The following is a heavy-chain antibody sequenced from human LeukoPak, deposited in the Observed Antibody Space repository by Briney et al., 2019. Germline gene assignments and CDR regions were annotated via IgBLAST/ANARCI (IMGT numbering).Heavy chain of an antibody. CDR2: INTNTGNP. Sequence: ASVKVSCKASGYTFTSYAMNWVRQAPGQGLEWMGWINTNTGNPTYAQGFTGRFVFSLDTSVSTACPQISSLKAEDTAVYYCARDQPGIAAAGTLSYWGQGTLVTVSS. J-gene: IGHJ4*02. CDR1: GYTFTSYA. CDR3: ARDQPGIAAAGTLSY. V-gene: IGHV7-4-1*02. D-gene: IGHD6-13*01.